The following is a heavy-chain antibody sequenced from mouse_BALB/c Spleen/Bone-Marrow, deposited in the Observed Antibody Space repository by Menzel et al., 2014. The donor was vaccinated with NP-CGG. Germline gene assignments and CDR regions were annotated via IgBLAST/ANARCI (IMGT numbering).Heavy chain of an antibody. CDR1: GHTFXSYW. V-gene: IGHV1-52*01. J-gene: IGHJ3*01. CDR2: IDPYDSET. D-gene: IGHD2-4*01. CDR3: ARGRDYDVFSY. Sequence: VQLQQSGAELVRPGASVKLSCKASGHTFXSYWMNWVKQRPEQGLEWIGRIDPYDSETHYNQKFKDKAILTVDKSSSTAYMQLSSLTSEDSAVYYCARGRDYDVFSYWGQGTLVTVSA.